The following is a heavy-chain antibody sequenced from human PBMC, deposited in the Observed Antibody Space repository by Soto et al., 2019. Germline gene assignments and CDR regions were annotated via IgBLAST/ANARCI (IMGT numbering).Heavy chain of an antibody. CDR2: IYYSGST. CDR3: ARAGYYGSGSYFAAFDI. CDR1: GGSISSYY. Sequence: SETLSLTCAVSGGSISSYYWSWIRQPPGKGLEWIGYIYYSGSTNYNPSLKSRVSISVDTSKNQFSLKLSSVTAADTAVYYCARAGYYGSGSYFAAFDIWGQGTMVTVSS. J-gene: IGHJ3*02. V-gene: IGHV4-59*01. D-gene: IGHD3-10*01.